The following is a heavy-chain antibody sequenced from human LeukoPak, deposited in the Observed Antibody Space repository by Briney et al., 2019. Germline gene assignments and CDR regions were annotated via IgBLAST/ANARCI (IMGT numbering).Heavy chain of an antibody. CDR3: ARTRSSSGYLDV. Sequence: ASVKVSCKTFGFSFSTFYIHWLRRAPGQGLEWMGIIHPNGFITSYALRFKGRVSMTRDPSTSTVYMELNSLIFDDTAVYYCARTRSSSGYLDVWGTGTTVTVSS. CDR1: GFSFSTFY. J-gene: IGHJ6*03. V-gene: IGHV1-46*01. CDR2: IHPNGFIT. D-gene: IGHD3-10*01.